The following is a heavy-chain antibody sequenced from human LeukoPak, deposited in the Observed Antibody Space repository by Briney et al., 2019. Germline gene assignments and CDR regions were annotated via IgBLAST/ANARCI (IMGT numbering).Heavy chain of an antibody. D-gene: IGHD1-26*01. CDR3: ARRAVEATFYYYYYMDV. CDR2: IYHSGST. J-gene: IGHJ6*03. CDR1: GFTFSNYG. V-gene: IGHV4-34*01. Sequence: GSLRLSCAASGFTFSNYGMSWVRQSPGQGLEWIGEIYHSGSTNYNPSLKSRVTISVDTSKNQFSLRLSSVTAADTAVYYCARRAVEATFYYYYYMDVWGKGTTVTIS.